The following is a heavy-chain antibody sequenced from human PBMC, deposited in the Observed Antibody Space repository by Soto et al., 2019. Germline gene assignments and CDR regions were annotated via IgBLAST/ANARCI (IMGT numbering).Heavy chain of an antibody. Sequence: QVQLQESGPGLVKPSGTLSLTCAVSGGSISSSNWWSWVRQPPGKGLEWIGEIYHSGSTNYNPSLKSRVTLSVDTSKHQFSLKLSSVPAADTAVYYCARDEKIVVVPAAATYYYYGMDVWGQGTTVTVSS. D-gene: IGHD2-2*01. V-gene: IGHV4-4*02. CDR2: IYHSGST. J-gene: IGHJ6*02. CDR1: GGSISSSNW. CDR3: ARDEKIVVVPAAATYYYYGMDV.